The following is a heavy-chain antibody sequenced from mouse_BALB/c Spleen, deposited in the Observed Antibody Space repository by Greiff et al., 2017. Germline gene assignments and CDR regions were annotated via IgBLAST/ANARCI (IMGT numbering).Heavy chain of an antibody. D-gene: IGHD1-1*01. J-gene: IGHJ2*01. CDR3: ARPPQRGSFDY. Sequence: DVMLVESGGGLVKPGGSLKLSCAASGFAFSSYDMSWVRQTPEKRLEWVAYISSGGGSTYYPDTVKGRFTISRDNAKNTLYLQMSSLKSEDTAMYYCARPPQRGSFDYWGQGTTLTVSS. V-gene: IGHV5-12-1*01. CDR1: GFAFSSYD. CDR2: ISSGGGST.